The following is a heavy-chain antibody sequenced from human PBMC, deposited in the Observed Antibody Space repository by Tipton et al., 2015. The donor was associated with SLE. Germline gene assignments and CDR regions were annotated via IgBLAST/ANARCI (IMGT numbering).Heavy chain of an antibody. CDR2: IYSSGST. Sequence: TLSLTCTVSGGSISSDNYYWSWIRQPAGKGLEWIGRIYSSGSTKYNPSLESRVTVSVDTSKNQFSLKLISVTAADTAVYFCARGRLPYSFDLWGQGTLVTVSS. CDR3: ARGRLPYSFDL. V-gene: IGHV4-61*02. CDR1: GGSISSDNYY. J-gene: IGHJ4*02.